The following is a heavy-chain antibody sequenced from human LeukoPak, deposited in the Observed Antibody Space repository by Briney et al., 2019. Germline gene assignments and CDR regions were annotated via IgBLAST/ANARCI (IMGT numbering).Heavy chain of an antibody. CDR3: AGGTFRYYYYGMDV. D-gene: IGHD3-16*01. J-gene: IGHJ6*02. CDR2: ISWNSGSI. V-gene: IGHV3-9*01. CDR1: GFTFDDYA. Sequence: PGGSLRLSCAASGFTFDDYAMHWVRQAPGKGLEWVSGISWNSGSIGYADSVKGRFTISIGNAKNSLYLQMNSLRAEDTALYYCAGGTFRYYYYGMDVWGQGTTVTVSS.